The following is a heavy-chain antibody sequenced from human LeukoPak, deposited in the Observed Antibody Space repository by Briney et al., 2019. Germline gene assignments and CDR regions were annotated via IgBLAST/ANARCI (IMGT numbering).Heavy chain of an antibody. CDR3: ARMATAFDY. J-gene: IGHJ4*02. Sequence: GGSLRLSCAASGFTFSNSWMHWVRQVPGKGLLWVSRISNDGSSSIYADSVKGRFTISRDNAKNTLYLQMNSLRAEDTAVYYCARMATAFDYWGQGTLLTVSS. D-gene: IGHD1-1*01. CDR2: ISNDGSSS. V-gene: IGHV3-74*01. CDR1: GFTFSNSW.